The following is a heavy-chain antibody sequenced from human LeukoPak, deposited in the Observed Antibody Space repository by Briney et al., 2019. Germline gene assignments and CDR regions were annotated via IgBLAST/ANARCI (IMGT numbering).Heavy chain of an antibody. Sequence: PSETLSLTCAVYGGSFSGYYWSWIRQPPGEGLEWIGEINHSGSTNYNPSLKSRVTISVDTSKNQFSLKLSSVTAADTAVYYCARGETNTYYYDSRGYRDAFDIWGQGTMVTVSS. CDR1: GGSFSGYY. J-gene: IGHJ3*02. V-gene: IGHV4-34*01. CDR3: ARGETNTYYYDSRGYRDAFDI. CDR2: INHSGST. D-gene: IGHD3-22*01.